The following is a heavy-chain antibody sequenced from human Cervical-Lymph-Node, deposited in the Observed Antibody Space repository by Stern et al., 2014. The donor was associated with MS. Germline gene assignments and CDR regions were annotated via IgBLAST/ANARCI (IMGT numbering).Heavy chain of an antibody. V-gene: IGHV3-30-3*01. CDR3: ARGGRGVGLEY. J-gene: IGHJ4*02. D-gene: IGHD3-10*01. CDR1: GFTFSTYA. CDR2: VSYDGTQR. Sequence: QVQLVESGGGVVQPGRSLSLSRVASGFTFSTYAMHWVRQAPGKGLEWVAFVSYDGTQRNSTDSVKARFTISRDNSKNTLYLHMNSLRDEDTAVYFCARGGRGVGLEYWGQGALVTVSS.